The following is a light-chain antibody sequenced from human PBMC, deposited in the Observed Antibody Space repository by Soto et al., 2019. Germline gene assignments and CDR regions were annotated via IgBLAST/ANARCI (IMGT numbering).Light chain of an antibody. V-gene: IGKV3-20*01. CDR2: GAS. Sequence: EIVMTQSPATLSVSPGESATLLCRASQFIHSRFLAWYQQKPGQAPRLLIFGASTRAAGFPDRFSGSGSGTDFTLTISRLEPEDFAVYYCQHYVTSSITFGQGTRLEIK. CDR1: QFIHSRF. CDR3: QHYVTSSIT. J-gene: IGKJ5*01.